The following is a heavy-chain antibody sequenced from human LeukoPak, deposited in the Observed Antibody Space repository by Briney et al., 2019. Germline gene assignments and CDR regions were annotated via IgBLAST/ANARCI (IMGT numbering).Heavy chain of an antibody. D-gene: IGHD1-26*01. J-gene: IGHJ3*02. Sequence: GGSLRLSCAASGFTFSSYAMHWVRQAPGKGLEWVAVISYDGSNKYYADSVKGRFTISRDNSKNTLYLQMNSLRAEDTAVYYCAREGTYSGRYFDVFDMWGQGTTVTVSS. V-gene: IGHV3-30-3*01. CDR1: GFTFSSYA. CDR2: ISYDGSNK. CDR3: AREGTYSGRYFDVFDM.